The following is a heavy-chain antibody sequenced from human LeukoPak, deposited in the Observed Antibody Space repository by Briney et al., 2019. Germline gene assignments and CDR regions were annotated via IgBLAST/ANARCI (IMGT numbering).Heavy chain of an antibody. J-gene: IGHJ5*02. CDR2: MSPNSGDT. CDR3: ARGQVLVGGNWFDP. V-gene: IGHV1-2*02. CDR1: GYPFTDYY. Sequence: ASVTVSCKASGYPFTDYYIHWVRQAPGHGLEWIGWMSPNSGDTLSPQKFQVSVTMTRDTAISTAYMELSSLRSDDTAVYYCARGQVLVGGNWFDPWGQGTLVTVST. D-gene: IGHD3-10*01.